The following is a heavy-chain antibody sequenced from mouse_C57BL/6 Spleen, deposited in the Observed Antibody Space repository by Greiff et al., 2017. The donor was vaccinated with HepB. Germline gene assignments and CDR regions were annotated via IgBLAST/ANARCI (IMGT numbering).Heavy chain of an antibody. D-gene: IGHD2-1*01. J-gene: IGHJ4*01. Sequence: VQLQQSGAELARPGASVKMSCKASGYTFTSYSMHWVKQRPGQGLEWIGYINPSSGYTKYNQKFKDKATLTADKSSSTAYMQLSSLTSEDSAVYYSARVYYYPYAMDYWGQGTSVTVSS. V-gene: IGHV1-4*01. CDR3: ARVYYYPYAMDY. CDR2: INPSSGYT. CDR1: GYTFTSYS.